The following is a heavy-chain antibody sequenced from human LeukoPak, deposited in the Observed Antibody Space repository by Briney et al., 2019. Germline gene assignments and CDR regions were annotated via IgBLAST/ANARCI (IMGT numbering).Heavy chain of an antibody. CDR1: GFTFRRSA. D-gene: IGHD3-22*01. V-gene: IGHV3-23*01. CDR3: VKDRLIVVVPCFES. J-gene: IGHJ4*02. Sequence: SGGSLRLSCSASGFTFRRSAMSWVRQAPGKGLEWVSGISGTGGSTYYADSVKGRFTISRDNSENTLYLQMNTLRAEDTAVYYCVKDRLIVVVPCFESWGQGILVAVSS. CDR2: ISGTGGST.